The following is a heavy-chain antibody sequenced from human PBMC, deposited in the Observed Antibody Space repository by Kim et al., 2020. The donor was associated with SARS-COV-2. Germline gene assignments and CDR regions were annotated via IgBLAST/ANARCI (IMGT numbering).Heavy chain of an antibody. CDR3: AKDRSYFEILTGRTLDY. V-gene: IGHV3-30*18. CDR1: RFTFTTYG. CDR2: ISYEGSIK. D-gene: IGHD3-9*01. J-gene: IGHJ4*02. Sequence: GGSLRLSCTAYRFTFTTYGMHWVRQAPGKGLEWVSLISYEGSIKYYADSVKGRFTISRDDSKNTLYLQMNSLRAEDTAVYYCAKDRSYFEILTGRTLDYWGQGTLVTVSS.